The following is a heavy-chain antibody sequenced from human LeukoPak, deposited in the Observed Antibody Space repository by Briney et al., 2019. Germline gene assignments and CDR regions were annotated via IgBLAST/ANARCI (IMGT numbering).Heavy chain of an antibody. Sequence: GGSLRLSCAPSGFTFSSYAMTWVRQAPGQGLEWVSGISGGGGSTHYADSVKGRFTISRDNSMNTLYLQMNSLRAEDTAVYYCARLAGYNYYYAMDVWGQGTTVTVSS. J-gene: IGHJ6*02. CDR3: ARLAGYNYYYAMDV. CDR2: ISGGGGST. V-gene: IGHV3-23*01. D-gene: IGHD2-21*01. CDR1: GFTFSSYA.